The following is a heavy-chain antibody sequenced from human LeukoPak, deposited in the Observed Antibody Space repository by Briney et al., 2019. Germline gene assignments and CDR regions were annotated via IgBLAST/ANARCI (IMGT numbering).Heavy chain of an antibody. D-gene: IGHD1-14*01. CDR3: AGGITGGDF. V-gene: IGHV1-2*02. CDR1: GYTFTGYY. CDR2: INPNGGGT. J-gene: IGHJ4*02. Sequence: ASVKVSCKASGYTFTGYYIHWVRQAPGQGLEWMGWINPNGGGTNYAQKFQGRVTMTRDASISTAYMELSRLRFDDTALYYCAGGITGGDFWGQGTLVTVSS.